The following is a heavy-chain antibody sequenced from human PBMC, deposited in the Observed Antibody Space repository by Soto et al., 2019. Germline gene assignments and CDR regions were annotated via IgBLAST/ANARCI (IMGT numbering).Heavy chain of an antibody. D-gene: IGHD3-9*01. CDR2: INHSGST. CDR3: AKLRYFDWLWPANWFDP. CDR1: GGSFSGYY. Sequence: SETLSLTCAVYGGSFSGYYWTWIRQPPGTGLEWIGEINHSGSTNYNPSLKSRVTISVDTSKNQFSLKLTSVTAADTAVYYCAKLRYFDWLWPANWFDPWGQGTLVTVSS. V-gene: IGHV4-34*01. J-gene: IGHJ5*02.